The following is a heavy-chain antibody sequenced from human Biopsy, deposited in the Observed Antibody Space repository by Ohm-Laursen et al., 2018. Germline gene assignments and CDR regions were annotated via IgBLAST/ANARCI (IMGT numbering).Heavy chain of an antibody. J-gene: IGHJ1*01. Sequence: SVKVSCKAPGGTFSNYGVNWGRQAPGQSLEWLGGNIPILGTGNYAQKFQDRVTVAADTSTSTATMELRSLRSDDTAVYYCATKLTGYFHHWGQGTLVIVSS. V-gene: IGHV1-69*06. CDR2: NIPILGTG. CDR3: ATKLTGYFHH. CDR1: GGTFSNYG. D-gene: IGHD3-9*01.